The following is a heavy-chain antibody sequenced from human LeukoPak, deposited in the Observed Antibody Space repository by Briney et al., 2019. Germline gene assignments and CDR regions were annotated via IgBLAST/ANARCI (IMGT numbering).Heavy chain of an antibody. D-gene: IGHD6-6*01. Sequence: PSETLSLTCAVYGGSFSGYYWSWIRQPPGKGLELIGEINHSGSTNYNPSLKSRVTISVDTSKNQLSLKLSSVTAADTAVYYCARGSAPRYYYYYYMDVWGKGTTVTVSS. CDR3: ARGSAPRYYYYYYMDV. V-gene: IGHV4-34*01. CDR1: GGSFSGYY. J-gene: IGHJ6*03. CDR2: INHSGST.